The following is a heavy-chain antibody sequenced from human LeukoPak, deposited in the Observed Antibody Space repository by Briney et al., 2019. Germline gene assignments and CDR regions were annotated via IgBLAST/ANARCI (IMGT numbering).Heavy chain of an antibody. D-gene: IGHD5-12*01. CDR1: GYTFTGYY. J-gene: IGHJ4*02. CDR3: ARVGYSGYDSRPVFNY. CDR2: INPNSGGT. Sequence: ASVKVSCKASGYTFTGYYMHWVRQAPGQGLEWMGWINPNSGGTNYAQKFQGRVTITRATSASTAYMELSSLRSEDTAVYYCARVGYSGYDSRPVFNYWGQGTLVTVSS. V-gene: IGHV1-2*02.